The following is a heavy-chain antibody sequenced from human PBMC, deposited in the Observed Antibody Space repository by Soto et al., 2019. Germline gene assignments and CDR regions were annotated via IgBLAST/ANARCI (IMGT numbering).Heavy chain of an antibody. CDR2: VSNDGNNK. Sequence: GGSLRLSCGVSGFSFSTYGMHWVRQAPGKGLEWVAVVSNDGNNKYYADSVTGRFTISRDNSQNVLFLHMDSLRVDDTAVYYCAKLPYGDYPEFEYWGQGTLVTVSS. CDR3: AKLPYGDYPEFEY. D-gene: IGHD4-17*01. CDR1: GFSFSTYG. J-gene: IGHJ4*02. V-gene: IGHV3-30*18.